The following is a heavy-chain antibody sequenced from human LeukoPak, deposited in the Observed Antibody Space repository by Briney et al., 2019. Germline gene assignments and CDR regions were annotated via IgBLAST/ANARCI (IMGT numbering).Heavy chain of an antibody. Sequence: ASVKVSCKASGYTFTSYYMHWVRQAPGQGLEWMGIINPSGGSTSYAQKFQGRVTMTRDTSTSTVYMEPSSLRSEDAAVYYCARDSLLYYFDYWGQGTLVTVSS. CDR3: ARDSLLYYFDY. V-gene: IGHV1-46*01. J-gene: IGHJ4*02. CDR1: GYTFTSYY. D-gene: IGHD1-26*01. CDR2: INPSGGST.